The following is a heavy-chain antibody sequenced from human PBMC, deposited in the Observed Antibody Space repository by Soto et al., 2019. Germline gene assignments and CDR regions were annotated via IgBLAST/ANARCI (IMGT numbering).Heavy chain of an antibody. D-gene: IGHD6-19*01. J-gene: IGHJ4*02. Sequence: GGSLRLSCAGSGFTFSDYWMNWVRQAPGKGLEWVANIKKDGGGELYVDSVKGRFTISRDNAKNSLYLQMNSLRAEDTAVYYCARDPRIAVAGTWFDYWGQGTLVTVSS. CDR2: IKKDGGGE. V-gene: IGHV3-7*01. CDR1: GFTFSDYW. CDR3: ARDPRIAVAGTWFDY.